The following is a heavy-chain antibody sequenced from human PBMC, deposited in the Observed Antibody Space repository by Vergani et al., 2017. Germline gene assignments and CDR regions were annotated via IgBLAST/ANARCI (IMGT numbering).Heavy chain of an antibody. D-gene: IGHD3-10*01. J-gene: IGHJ5*02. V-gene: IGHV3-21*01. CDR2: ISSSSSYI. CDR3: AGALNTVRGVDNCFDP. CDR1: GFTFSSYS. Sequence: EVQLVESGGGLVKPGGSLRLSCAASGFTFSSYSMNWVRQAPGKGLEWVSSISSSSSYIYYADSVKGRFTISRDNAKNSLYLQMNSLRAEDTAVYYCAGALNTVRGVDNCFDPWAQGTWSPSPQ.